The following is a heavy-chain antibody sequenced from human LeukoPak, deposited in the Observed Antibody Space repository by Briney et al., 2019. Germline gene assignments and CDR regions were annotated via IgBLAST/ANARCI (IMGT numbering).Heavy chain of an antibody. Sequence: GASVKVSCKASGYTFTGYFVHWVRQAPGQGLEWMGWINPNSGGTNYAQKFQGRVTMTRDTSISTAYMELSRLRSDDTAVYYCARDRDRILEWLPLSYYFDYWGQGTLVTVSS. J-gene: IGHJ4*02. V-gene: IGHV1-2*02. CDR3: ARDRDRILEWLPLSYYFDY. CDR1: GYTFTGYF. D-gene: IGHD3-3*01. CDR2: INPNSGGT.